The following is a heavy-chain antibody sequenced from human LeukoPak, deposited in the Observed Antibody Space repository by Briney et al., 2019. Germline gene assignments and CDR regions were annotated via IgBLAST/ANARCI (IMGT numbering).Heavy chain of an antibody. D-gene: IGHD3-3*01. CDR3: ARMEARSIFGVVIPSARKYFDY. CDR2: IYTSGST. CDR1: GGSISSSSYY. Sequence: SETLSLTCTVSGGSISSSSYYWGWIRQPPGKGLEWIGSIYTSGSTNYNPSLKSRVTMSVDTSKNQFSLKLNSVTAADAAVYYCARMEARSIFGVVIPSARKYFDYWGRGTLVTVSS. V-gene: IGHV4-39*07. J-gene: IGHJ4*02.